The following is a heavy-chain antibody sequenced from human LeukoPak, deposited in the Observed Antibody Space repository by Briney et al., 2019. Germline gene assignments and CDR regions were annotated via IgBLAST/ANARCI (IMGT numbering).Heavy chain of an antibody. V-gene: IGHV5-51*01. D-gene: IGHD6-13*01. CDR3: AILHHLAAAGTQFDY. CDR2: IYPGDSDT. CDR1: GYSFTSYW. Sequence: GESPKISCKGSGYSFTSYWIGWVRQMPGKGLEWMGIIYPGDSDTRYSPSFQGQVTISADKSISTAYLQWSSLKASDTAMYYCAILHHLAAAGTQFDYWGQGTLVTVSS. J-gene: IGHJ4*02.